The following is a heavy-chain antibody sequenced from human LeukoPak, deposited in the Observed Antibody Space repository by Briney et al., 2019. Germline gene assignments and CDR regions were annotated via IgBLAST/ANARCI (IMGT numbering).Heavy chain of an antibody. CDR1: GGSISTFS. V-gene: IGHV4-4*07. CDR3: VRDDPGCFDP. D-gene: IGHD4/OR15-4a*01. Sequence: PSETLSLTCSVSGGSISTFSWSWIGQPAGKGLEWIGRIYSSGTNYYNPSLKSRVIMSLDTSRKQVSLEVRSVTAADTAVYYCVRDDPGCFDPWGQGTLVTVSS. CDR2: IYSSGTN. J-gene: IGHJ5*02.